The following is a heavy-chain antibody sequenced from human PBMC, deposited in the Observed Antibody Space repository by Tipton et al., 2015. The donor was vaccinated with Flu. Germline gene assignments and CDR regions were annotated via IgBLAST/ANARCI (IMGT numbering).Heavy chain of an antibody. V-gene: IGHV4-59*01. J-gene: IGHJ5*02. Sequence: TLSLTCTVSGGSISGYYWSWIRQPPGKGLEWIGYIYYSGITNYNPSLKSRVTISVDTSKNQFSLKLSSVTAADTAVYFCARVGGDYRDRSGSIPWFDLWGQGTLVTVSS. CDR1: GGSISGYY. CDR3: ARVGGDYRDRSGSIPWFDL. D-gene: IGHD3-22*01. CDR2: IYYSGIT.